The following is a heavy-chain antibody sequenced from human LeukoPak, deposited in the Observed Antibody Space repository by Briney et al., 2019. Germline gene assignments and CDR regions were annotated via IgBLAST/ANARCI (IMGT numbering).Heavy chain of an antibody. D-gene: IGHD6-13*01. Sequence: ASVKVSCKASGYTFGIYGVTWVRQAPGQGLEWMGWISPNNGDIVYAQKFQGRVTLTIETSTTTASMEVRSLRSDDTAMYYCARAPPGMTMGPGDYWGQGTLVTVSS. CDR1: GYTFGIYG. J-gene: IGHJ4*02. V-gene: IGHV1-18*01. CDR2: ISPNNGDI. CDR3: ARAPPGMTMGPGDY.